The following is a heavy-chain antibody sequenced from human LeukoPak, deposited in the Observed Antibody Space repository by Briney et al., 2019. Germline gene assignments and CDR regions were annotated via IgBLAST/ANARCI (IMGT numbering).Heavy chain of an antibody. CDR3: ARRRSYASGWDC. CDR2: IYPYDSNT. J-gene: IGHJ4*02. Sequence: PGESLKISCKGSGYSFATYWIGWARQMPGKGLEWMGIIYPYDSNTRYSPSFQGQVTISADKSISTAYLQWSSLKASDTAMYYCARRRSYASGWDCWGQGTLVTVSS. V-gene: IGHV5-51*01. CDR1: GYSFATYW. D-gene: IGHD6-19*01.